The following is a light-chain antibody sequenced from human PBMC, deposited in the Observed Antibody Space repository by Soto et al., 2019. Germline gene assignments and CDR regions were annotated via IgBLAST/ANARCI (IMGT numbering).Light chain of an antibody. Sequence: EIVLIQSPATLSLFPGERATISCRASQSVGSYLAWYQHKPGQAPRLLISDASNRATGIPDRFSGSGSGTDFTLTISRLEPEDFAVYYCQQYGSSPTTFGQGTKV. CDR1: QSVGSY. CDR3: QQYGSSPTT. J-gene: IGKJ1*01. V-gene: IGKV3-20*01. CDR2: DAS.